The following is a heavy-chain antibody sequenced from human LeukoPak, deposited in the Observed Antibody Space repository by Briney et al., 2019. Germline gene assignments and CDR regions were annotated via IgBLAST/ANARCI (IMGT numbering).Heavy chain of an antibody. CDR1: GFTFSNAY. J-gene: IGHJ4*02. CDR2: IWYDGSNK. D-gene: IGHD4-17*01. V-gene: IGHV3-33*08. CDR3: ARFSTGPATVTTKMPDY. Sequence: GGSLRLSCAASGFTFSNAYMNWVRQAPGKGLEWVAVIWYDGSNKYYADSVKGRFTISRDNSKNTLYLQMNSLRAEDTAVYYCARFSTGPATVTTKMPDYWGQGTLVTVSS.